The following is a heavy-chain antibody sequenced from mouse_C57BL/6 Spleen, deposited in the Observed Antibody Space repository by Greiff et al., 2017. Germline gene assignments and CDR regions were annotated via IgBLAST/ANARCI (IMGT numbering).Heavy chain of an antibody. Sequence: QVQLQQSGPELVKPGASVKISCKASGYAFSSSWMNWVKQRPGQGLEWIGRIYPGDGDTNYNGKFKGKATLTADKSSSTAYMQLSSLTSEDSAVYFCARRGDYFDYWGQGTLVTVSA. CDR3: ARRGDYFDY. CDR1: GYAFSSSW. CDR2: IYPGDGDT. D-gene: IGHD2-4*01. V-gene: IGHV1-82*01. J-gene: IGHJ3*01.